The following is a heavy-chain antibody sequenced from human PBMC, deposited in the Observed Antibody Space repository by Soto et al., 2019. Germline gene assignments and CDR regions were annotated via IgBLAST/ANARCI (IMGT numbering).Heavy chain of an antibody. CDR2: IYYRGNA. CDR3: ARRLGGSGWLAPYYYYYYYMDV. D-gene: IGHD6-19*01. V-gene: IGHV4-39*01. CDR1: DDSINSDKYY. J-gene: IGHJ6*03. Sequence: PSETLSLTCSVSDDSINSDKYYWGWIRQPPGKGLEWIGSIYYRGNAYYNPSLQTRVTISLDKSKSQFSLKLNSVTAADSAVYYCARRLGGSGWLAPYYYYYYYMDVWGKGTTVTVSS.